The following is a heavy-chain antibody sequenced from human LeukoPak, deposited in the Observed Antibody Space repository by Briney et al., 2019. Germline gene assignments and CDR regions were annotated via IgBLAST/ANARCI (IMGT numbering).Heavy chain of an antibody. CDR3: TLIQGWGSGSYYRDF. CDR2: VKRRSAGETT. CDR1: GFSISNDW. D-gene: IGHD3-10*01. Sequence: GGCLRLSRAASGFSISNDWMSWVRQAPGKGLEWVARVKRRSAGETTDYAAPVKGRFTISRDDSKNTLYLQMNSLKTEDTAVYYCTLIQGWGSGSYYRDFWGQGTLVTVSS. J-gene: IGHJ4*02. V-gene: IGHV3-15*01.